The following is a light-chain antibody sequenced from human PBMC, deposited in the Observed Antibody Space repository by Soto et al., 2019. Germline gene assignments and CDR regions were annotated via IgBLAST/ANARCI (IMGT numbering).Light chain of an antibody. J-gene: IGLJ2*01. Sequence: QSALTQPASVSGSPGQSITISCTGTSSDVGGYNYVSWYQQHPGKAPKLMIYDVSNRPSGVSNRFSGSKSGKTASLTISGLQAEDEADYSGSSYTSSSTLVVFGGGTKLTVL. CDR3: SSYTSSSTLVV. CDR2: DVS. CDR1: SSDVGGYNY. V-gene: IGLV2-14*01.